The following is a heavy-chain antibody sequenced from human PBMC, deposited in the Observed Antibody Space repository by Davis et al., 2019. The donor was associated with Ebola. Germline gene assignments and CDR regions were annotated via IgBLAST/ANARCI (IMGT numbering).Heavy chain of an antibody. CDR3: AGLSGSYDY. CDR1: GGSISSSSYY. V-gene: IGHV4-39*07. Sequence: SETLSLTCTLSGGSISSSSYYWGWLRQPPGKGREWIGSIYYSGSTYYNPSLKSRVTISVDTSKNQFSLKLSSVTATDTAVYYCAGLSGSYDYWGQGTLVTVSS. CDR2: IYYSGST. J-gene: IGHJ4*02. D-gene: IGHD1-26*01.